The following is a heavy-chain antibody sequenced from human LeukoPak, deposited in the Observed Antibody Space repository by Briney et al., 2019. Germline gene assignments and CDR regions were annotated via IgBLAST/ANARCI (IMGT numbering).Heavy chain of an antibody. V-gene: IGHV1-18*01. J-gene: IGHJ6*02. Sequence: ASVKVSCKASGYSFTSYGISWVRQAPGPGLEWMGWISVYNGNTNYAQKLQGRVTMTTDTSKSTAYMELRSLRSDDTAVYYCASWYYEILTGPYYYYGMDVWGQGTTVTVSS. D-gene: IGHD3-9*01. CDR1: GYSFTSYG. CDR2: ISVYNGNT. CDR3: ASWYYEILTGPYYYYGMDV.